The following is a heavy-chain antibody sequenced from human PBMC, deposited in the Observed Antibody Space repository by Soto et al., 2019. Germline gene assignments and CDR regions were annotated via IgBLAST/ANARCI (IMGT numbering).Heavy chain of an antibody. V-gene: IGHV4-59*01. CDR1: GGSISSYY. CDR3: ARVPYGDYGFDY. J-gene: IGHJ4*02. D-gene: IGHD4-17*01. CDR2: IYYSGST. Sequence: SETLSLTCTVSGGSISSYYWSWIRQPPGKGLEWIGYIYYSGSTNYNPSLKSRVTISVDTSKNQFSLKLSSVTAADTAVYYCARVPYGDYGFDYWGQGTLVTVSS.